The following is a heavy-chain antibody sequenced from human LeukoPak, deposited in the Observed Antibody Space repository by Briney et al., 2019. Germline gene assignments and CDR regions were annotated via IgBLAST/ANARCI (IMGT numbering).Heavy chain of an antibody. D-gene: IGHD6-13*01. CDR3: ARYSSSWSDGNAFDI. J-gene: IGHJ3*02. CDR1: GGSISSYY. V-gene: IGHV4-4*07. Sequence: PSETLSLTCTVSGGSISSYYWSWIRQPAGKGLEWIGRIYTSGSTNYNPSLKSRVTMSVDTSKNQFSLKLSSVTAADTAVYYCARYSSSWSDGNAFDIWGQGTMVTVSS. CDR2: IYTSGST.